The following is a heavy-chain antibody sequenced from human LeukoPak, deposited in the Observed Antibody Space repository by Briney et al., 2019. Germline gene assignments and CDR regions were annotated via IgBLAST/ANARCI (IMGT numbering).Heavy chain of an antibody. D-gene: IGHD5-24*01. V-gene: IGHV3-21*01. CDR3: ARASRDGYNLYYFDY. Sequence: GGSLRLSCAASGFTFSSYSMNWVRQAPGKGLEWVSSISSSSSYIYYADSVKGRFTISRDNAKNSLYLQMNSLRAEDTAVYYCARASRDGYNLYYFDYWGQGTLVTVSS. J-gene: IGHJ4*02. CDR2: ISSSSSYI. CDR1: GFTFSSYS.